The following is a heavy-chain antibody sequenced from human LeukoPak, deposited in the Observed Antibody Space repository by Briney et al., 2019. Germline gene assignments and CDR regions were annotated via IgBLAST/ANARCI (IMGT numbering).Heavy chain of an antibody. CDR3: ARGLGGLWLDV. V-gene: IGHV4-34*01. CDR2: INHSGST. J-gene: IGHJ6*04. Sequence: SETLSLTCAVYGGSFSGYYWSWIRQPPGKGLEWIGEINHSGSTNYNPSLKSRVTISVDTSKNQFSLKLSPVTAADTAVYYCARGLGGLWLDVWGKGTTVTVSS. D-gene: IGHD3-10*01. CDR1: GGSFSGYY.